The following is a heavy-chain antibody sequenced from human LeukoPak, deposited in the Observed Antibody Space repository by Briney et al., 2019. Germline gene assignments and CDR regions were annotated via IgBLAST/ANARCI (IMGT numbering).Heavy chain of an antibody. Sequence: ASVKVSCKASGYTFTDYYIHWVRQAPGQGLEWMTYIGPKSADTHYAQKFQGRVTMTLDTSISTAYMELKWLTADDTAVYYCARVGGWYRYFFDYWGQGTLLTVSS. CDR1: GYTFTDYY. J-gene: IGHJ4*02. CDR2: IGPKSADT. D-gene: IGHD6-19*01. CDR3: ARVGGWYRYFFDY. V-gene: IGHV1-2*02.